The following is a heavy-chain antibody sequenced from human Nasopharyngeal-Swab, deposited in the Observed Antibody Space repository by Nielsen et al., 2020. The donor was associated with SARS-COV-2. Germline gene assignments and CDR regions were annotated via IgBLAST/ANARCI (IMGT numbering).Heavy chain of an antibody. V-gene: IGHV1-18*01. CDR3: ARDFEEWLVVPSLSFDH. CDR2: ISVYNADT. D-gene: IGHD3-3*01. CDR1: GYSFRSYG. Sequence: ASVKVSCKASGYSFRSYGINWVRQAPGQGLEWVGWISVYNADTDYSQKVEGRVSLTADIATTTVYMELGSLRSDDTAVYYCARDFEEWLVVPSLSFDHWGQGTLVTVSS. J-gene: IGHJ4*02.